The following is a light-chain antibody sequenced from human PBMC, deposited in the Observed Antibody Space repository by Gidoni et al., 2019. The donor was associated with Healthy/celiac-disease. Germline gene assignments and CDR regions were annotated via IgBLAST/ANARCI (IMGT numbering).Light chain of an antibody. CDR3: QAWDSSNWV. Sequence: SFELTHPPSVSVSPGQTASITCAGDKLGDKYACWYQQKPGQSPVLVIYQDSKRTSGIPERFSGSNSGNTATLTISGTQAMDEADYYCQAWDSSNWVFGGGTKLTVL. J-gene: IGLJ3*02. CDR1: KLGDKY. V-gene: IGLV3-1*01. CDR2: QDS.